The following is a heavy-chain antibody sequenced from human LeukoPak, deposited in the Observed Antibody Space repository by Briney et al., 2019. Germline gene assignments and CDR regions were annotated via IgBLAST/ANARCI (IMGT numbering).Heavy chain of an antibody. CDR3: AREGYGGNSSN. CDR1: GGSISSYY. D-gene: IGHD4-23*01. J-gene: IGHJ4*02. V-gene: IGHV4-59*12. CDR2: IYYSGST. Sequence: SETLSLTCTVSGGSISSYYWSWIRQPPEKGLEWIGYIYYSGSTYYNPSLKSRVTISVDTSKNQFSLELSSVTAADTAVYYCAREGYGGNSSNWGQGTLVTVSS.